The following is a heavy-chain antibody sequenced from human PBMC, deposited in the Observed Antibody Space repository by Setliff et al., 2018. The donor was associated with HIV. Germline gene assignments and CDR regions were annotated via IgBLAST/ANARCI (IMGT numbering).Heavy chain of an antibody. CDR1: GGTFSSYA. Sequence: RASVKVSCKASGGTFSSYAISWVRQAPGQGLEWMGRIIPILGVANYAQRFQGKVTITADKSTSTAYMELTSLRFDDTAMYYCVRGVQSPPHYSYYYMDVWGEGTMVTV. J-gene: IGHJ6*03. V-gene: IGHV1-69*04. CDR2: IIPILGVA. CDR3: VRGVQSPPHYSYYYMDV. D-gene: IGHD3-3*01.